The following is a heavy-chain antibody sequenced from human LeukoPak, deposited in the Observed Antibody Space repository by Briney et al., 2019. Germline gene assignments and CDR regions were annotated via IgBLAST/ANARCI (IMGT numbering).Heavy chain of an antibody. J-gene: IGHJ4*02. CDR1: GGSFSGYY. CDR2: INHSGST. Sequence: PSETLSLTCAVYGGSFSGYYWSWIRQPPGKGLEWIGEINHSGSTNYNPSLKSRVTISVDTSKNQFSLKLSSVTAADTAVYYCARIAMSLYSYGPADYWGQGTLVTVSS. V-gene: IGHV4-34*01. D-gene: IGHD5-18*01. CDR3: ARIAMSLYSYGPADY.